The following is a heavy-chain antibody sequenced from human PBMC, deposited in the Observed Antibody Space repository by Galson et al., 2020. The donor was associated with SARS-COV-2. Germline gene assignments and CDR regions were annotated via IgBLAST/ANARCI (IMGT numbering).Heavy chain of an antibody. CDR1: GFPSSSYA. CDR3: ASLITMVRGVING. D-gene: IGHD3-10*01. J-gene: IGHJ4*02. Sequence: SPASGFPSSSYAMPWFPKPPGKGLEWVAEITYDGSNTYNPHSVKGRFTNYRANSKTSLYLQMNSLRAEDTAVYYCASLITMVRGVINGWGQGALVTVSS. V-gene: IGHV3-30*04. CDR2: ITYDGSNT.